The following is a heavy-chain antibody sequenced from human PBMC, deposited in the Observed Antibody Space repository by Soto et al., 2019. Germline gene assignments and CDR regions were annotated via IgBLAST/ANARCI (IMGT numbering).Heavy chain of an antibody. V-gene: IGHV3-74*01. CDR3: TRDFDWGSSY. D-gene: IGHD7-27*01. CDR1: GFTFSNSW. Sequence: PVGSLRLSCVEPGFTFSNSWIHWVRQAPGKGLVWVSRINSDGSYTGYADSVRGRFTISRDNAKNTVFLQMNSLRDEDTALYYCTRDFDWGSSYWGQGALVTVS. CDR2: INSDGSYT. J-gene: IGHJ4*02.